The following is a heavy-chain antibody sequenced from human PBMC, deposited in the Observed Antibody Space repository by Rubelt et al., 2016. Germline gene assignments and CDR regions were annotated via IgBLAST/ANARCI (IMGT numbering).Heavy chain of an antibody. CDR2: ISGSGGST. D-gene: IGHD6-19*01. CDR3: AKDTFSYSSGWYHD. J-gene: IGHJ4*02. V-gene: IGHV3-23*01. CDR1: GFTFSGYA. Sequence: GGGLVQPGGSLRLSCAASGFTFSGYAMSWVRQAPGKGLEWVSAISGSGGSTYYADSVKGRFTISRDDSKNTLYLQLNSLRAEDTAVYYCAKDTFSYSSGWYHDWGQGTLVTVSS.